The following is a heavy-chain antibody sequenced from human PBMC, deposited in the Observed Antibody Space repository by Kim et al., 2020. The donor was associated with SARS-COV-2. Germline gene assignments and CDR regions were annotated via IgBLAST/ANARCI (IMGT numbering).Heavy chain of an antibody. D-gene: IGHD3-10*01. J-gene: IGHJ6*02. Sequence: ASVKVSCKASGYTFTSYYMHWVRQAPGQGLEWMGIINPSGGSTSYAQKFQGRVTMTRDTSTSTVYMELSSLRSEDTAVYYCARGLGPVLLWFGELIAAHSSTYGMDVWGQGTTVTVSS. CDR3: ARGLGPVLLWFGELIAAHSSTYGMDV. CDR2: INPSGGST. CDR1: GYTFTSYY. V-gene: IGHV1-46*01.